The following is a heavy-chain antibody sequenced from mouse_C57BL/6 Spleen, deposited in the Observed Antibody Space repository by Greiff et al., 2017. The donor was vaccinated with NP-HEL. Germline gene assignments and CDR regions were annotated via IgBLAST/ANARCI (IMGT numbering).Heavy chain of an antibody. CDR3: ARSDDYDGWYFDV. J-gene: IGHJ1*03. V-gene: IGHV1-72*01. D-gene: IGHD2-4*01. Sequence: QVQLQQPGAELVKPGASVKLSCKASGYTFTSYWMHWVKQRPGRGLELIGRIDPNSGGTKYNEKFKSKATLTVDKPSSTAYMQLSSLTSEDSAVYYCARSDDYDGWYFDVWGTGTTVTVSS. CDR1: GYTFTSYW. CDR2: IDPNSGGT.